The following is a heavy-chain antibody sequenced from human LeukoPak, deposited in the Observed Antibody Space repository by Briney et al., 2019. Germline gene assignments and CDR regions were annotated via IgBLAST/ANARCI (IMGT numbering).Heavy chain of an antibody. CDR1: GFTVSSNY. Sequence: GGSLRLSCAASGFTVSSNYMSWVRQPAGKGLEWVSVLYSGGATFYADSVKGRFTISRDTSKNTLYLQMNDLRADDTAAYYCTKLKGWYGEGFFDYWGQGTLVTVSS. CDR3: TKLKGWYGEGFFDY. J-gene: IGHJ4*02. V-gene: IGHV3-53*01. CDR2: LYSGGAT. D-gene: IGHD6-19*01.